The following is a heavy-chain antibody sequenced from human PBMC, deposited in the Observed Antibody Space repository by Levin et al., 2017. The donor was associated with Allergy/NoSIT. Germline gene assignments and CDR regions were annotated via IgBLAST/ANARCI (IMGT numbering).Heavy chain of an antibody. D-gene: IGHD3-3*01. CDR2: IWYDGSNK. CDR3: ARDRLSDFWSGYRWIDAFDI. CDR1: GFTFSSYG. V-gene: IGHV3-33*01. Sequence: GESLKISCAASGFTFSSYGMHWVRQAPGKGLEWVAVIWYDGSNKYYADSVKGRFTISRDNSKNTLYLQMNSLRAEDTAVYYCARDRLSDFWSGYRWIDAFDIWGQGTMVTVSS. J-gene: IGHJ3*02.